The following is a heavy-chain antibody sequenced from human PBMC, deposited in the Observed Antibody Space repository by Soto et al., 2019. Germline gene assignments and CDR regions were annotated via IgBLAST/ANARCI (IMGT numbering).Heavy chain of an antibody. J-gene: IGHJ4*02. CDR1: GFTFSSYA. CDR3: ARDPMGRYYGSGSYYFDY. Sequence: QVQLVESGGGVVQPGRSLRLSCAASGFTFSSYAMHWVRQAPGKGLEWGAVISYDGSNKYYADSVKGRFTISRDNSKKTLYLQMNSRRAEDTAVYYCARDPMGRYYGSGSYYFDYWGQGTLVTVSS. V-gene: IGHV3-30-3*01. D-gene: IGHD3-10*01. CDR2: ISYDGSNK.